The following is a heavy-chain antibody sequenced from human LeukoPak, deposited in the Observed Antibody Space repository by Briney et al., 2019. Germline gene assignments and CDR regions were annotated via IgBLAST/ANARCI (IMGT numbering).Heavy chain of an antibody. CDR1: GFTFSTYD. V-gene: IGHV3-23*01. CDR3: AQGGYFAFDI. CDR2: ISRSGRT. J-gene: IGHJ3*02. D-gene: IGHD2-2*03. Sequence: PGGSLRLSCAASGFTFSTYDMQWVRQAPGKGLEWVSGISRSGRTYYTDSVKGRFSISRDNSKDTLYLQMNSLRAEDTAEYYCAQGGYFAFDIWGQGTMVAVSS.